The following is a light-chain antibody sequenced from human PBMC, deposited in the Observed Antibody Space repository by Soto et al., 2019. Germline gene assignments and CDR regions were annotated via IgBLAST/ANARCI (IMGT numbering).Light chain of an antibody. Sequence: QSGLTQPPSASGTPGQTITISCSGSRSNIGNNIVTWYQQVPGTAPKVVIYRTEQRPSGVPDRFSGSKSGTSASLAISGLQPEDEADYYCATWDDTRRGHWVFGGGTKLTVL. J-gene: IGLJ3*02. CDR3: ATWDDTRRGHWV. CDR2: RTE. V-gene: IGLV1-44*01. CDR1: RSNIGNNI.